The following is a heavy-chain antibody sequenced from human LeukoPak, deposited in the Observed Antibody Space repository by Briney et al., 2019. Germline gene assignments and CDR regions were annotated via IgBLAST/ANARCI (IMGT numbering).Heavy chain of an antibody. D-gene: IGHD2-2*01. V-gene: IGHV3-53*04. J-gene: IGHJ5*02. CDR2: IYSGGST. CDR3: ARVLGTRQCNWLDP. Sequence: GGSLRLSCAASGFTVSSNYMSWVRQAPGKGLEWVSVIYSGGSTYYTGYVKGQLIIFRHNSKTTMYIQMKSMRAEDTAVYYCARVLGTRQCNWLDPWGQGTLVSVSS. CDR1: GFTVSSNY.